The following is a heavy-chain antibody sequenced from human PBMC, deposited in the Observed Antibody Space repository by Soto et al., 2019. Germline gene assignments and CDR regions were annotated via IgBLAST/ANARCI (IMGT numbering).Heavy chain of an antibody. CDR2: IYHTGST. V-gene: IGHV4-59*01. CDR1: GGSISSYY. J-gene: IGHJ4*02. Sequence: SETLSLTCTVSGGSISSYYWSWIRQPPGKGLEWIGYIYHTGSTNYNPSLKSRVTISVDTSKNQFSLKLSSVTAADTAVYYCARDVDYWGQGTLVTVSS. CDR3: ARDVDY.